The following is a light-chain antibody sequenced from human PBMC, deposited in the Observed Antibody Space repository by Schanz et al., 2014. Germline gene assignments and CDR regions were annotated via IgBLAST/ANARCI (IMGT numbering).Light chain of an antibody. V-gene: IGKV3-15*01. CDR2: GVS. J-gene: IGKJ3*01. CDR1: QSVVHT. CDR3: QQYNTYSFN. Sequence: EIVMTQSPATLSLSPGERATLSCRASQSVVHTLAWYQQKPGQAPRLLMYGVSTRATGIPARFSGSGSGTDFTLTINSLQPDDFATYYCQQYNTYSFNFGPGTKVDIK.